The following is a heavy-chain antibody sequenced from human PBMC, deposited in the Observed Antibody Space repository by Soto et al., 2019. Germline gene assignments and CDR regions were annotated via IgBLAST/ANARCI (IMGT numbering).Heavy chain of an antibody. V-gene: IGHV3-7*01. CDR2: IKQDGSEK. J-gene: IGHJ2*01. CDR3: ARDSLDVATKYCDFDL. CDR1: GFTFSSYW. Sequence: EVQLVESGGGLVQPGGSLRLSCAASGFTFSSYWMSWVRQAPGKGLEWVANIKQDGSEKYYVDSVKGRFTISRDNAKKSLYLQMNSLRDEDAAVYYCARDSLDVATKYCDFDLWGRGTLVTVSS. D-gene: IGHD5-12*01.